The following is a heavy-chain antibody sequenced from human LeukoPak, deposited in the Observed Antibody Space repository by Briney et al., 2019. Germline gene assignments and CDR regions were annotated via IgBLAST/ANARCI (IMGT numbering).Heavy chain of an antibody. CDR1: GGSISSSSYY. CDR3: ARPSLNYDILTGYSPGAFDI. J-gene: IGHJ3*02. CDR2: IYYSGST. D-gene: IGHD3-9*01. Sequence: KTSETLSLTCTVSGGSISSSSYYWGWIRQPPGKGLEWIGSIYYSGSTYYNPSLKSRVTISVDTSKNQFSLKLSSVTAADTAVYYCARPSLNYDILTGYSPGAFDIWGQGTMVTVSS. V-gene: IGHV4-39*01.